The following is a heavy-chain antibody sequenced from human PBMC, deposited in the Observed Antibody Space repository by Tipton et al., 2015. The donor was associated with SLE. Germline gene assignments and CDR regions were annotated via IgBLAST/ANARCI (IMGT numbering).Heavy chain of an antibody. V-gene: IGHV4-4*07. CDR1: GVSIDSYY. Sequence: TLSLTCTVSGVSIDSYYWSWVRQPVGRGMEWIGRIYTSGSTNFTPSLKSRVTMSIDTSKKQFSLRLNSVTAADTAVYYCARADAGYYNGLDVWGQGATVTVSS. CDR3: ARADAGYYNGLDV. CDR2: IYTSGST. J-gene: IGHJ6*02.